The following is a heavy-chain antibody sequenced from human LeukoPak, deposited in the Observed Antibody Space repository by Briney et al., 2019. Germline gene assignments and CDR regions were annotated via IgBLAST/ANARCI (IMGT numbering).Heavy chain of an antibody. CDR3: AKDSSMITFGDFGY. D-gene: IGHD3-16*01. V-gene: IGHV3-9*01. CDR2: ISWNSGGI. Sequence: GGSLRLSCAASGFTFSSYGMTWVRQAPGKGLEWVSGISWNSGGIGYADSVKGRFTISRDNAKNSLYLQMNSLRAEDTAVYYCAKDSSMITFGDFGYWGQGTLVTVSS. CDR1: GFTFSSYG. J-gene: IGHJ4*02.